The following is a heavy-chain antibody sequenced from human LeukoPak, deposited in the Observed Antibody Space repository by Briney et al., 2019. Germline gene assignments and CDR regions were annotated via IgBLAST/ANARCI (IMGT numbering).Heavy chain of an antibody. D-gene: IGHD1-26*01. V-gene: IGHV4-38-2*02. Sequence: SETLSLTCTVSGYSISSDYYWGWIRPPPGKGLEWIGSIYHSGSTYYNPSLKSRLTISVDTSKNQLSLRRSSVTAADTAVYYCSRGKSRGSHIDYWGQGTLVTVSS. CDR1: GYSISSDYY. CDR2: IYHSGST. CDR3: SRGKSRGSHIDY. J-gene: IGHJ4*02.